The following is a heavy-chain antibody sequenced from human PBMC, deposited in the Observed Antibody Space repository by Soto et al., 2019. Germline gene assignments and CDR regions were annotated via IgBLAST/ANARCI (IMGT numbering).Heavy chain of an antibody. J-gene: IGHJ4*02. D-gene: IGHD3-16*01. CDR2: IYSGGST. Sequence: GGSLRLSCAASGFTVSTKYMSWVRQAPGKGLEWVSVIYSGGSTFYADSVRGRFTISRDNSKNTVNLQMNSLRAEDTAVYYCARDPWAADYWAQGTLVPVSS. CDR1: GFTVSTKY. V-gene: IGHV3-66*01. CDR3: ARDPWAADY.